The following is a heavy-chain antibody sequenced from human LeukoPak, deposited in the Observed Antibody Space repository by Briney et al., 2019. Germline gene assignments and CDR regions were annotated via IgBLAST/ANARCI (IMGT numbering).Heavy chain of an antibody. D-gene: IGHD2-15*01. CDR2: IYYSGST. CDR1: GFTFSSYA. J-gene: IGHJ3*02. Sequence: LRLSCAASGFTFSSYAMSWVRQAPGKGLEWIGYIYYSGSTYYNPSLKSRVTISVDTSKNQFSLKLSSVTAADTAVYYCARVDVVMGAFDIWGQGTMVTVSS. V-gene: IGHV4-30-4*08. CDR3: ARVDVVMGAFDI.